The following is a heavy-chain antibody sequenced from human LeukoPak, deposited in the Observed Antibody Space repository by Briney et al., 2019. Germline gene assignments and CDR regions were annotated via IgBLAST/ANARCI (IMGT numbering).Heavy chain of an antibody. CDR3: ARSGEPYYYYYMDV. V-gene: IGHV3-21*01. D-gene: IGHD1-14*01. CDR1: GFTFSSYS. CDR2: ISSSSSYI. Sequence: GGSLRLSCAASGFTFSSYSMNWVRQAPGKGLEWVSSISSSSSYIYYADSVKGRFTISRDNAKNSLYLQMNRLRAEDTAVYYCARSGEPYYYYYMDVWGKGTTVTVSS. J-gene: IGHJ6*03.